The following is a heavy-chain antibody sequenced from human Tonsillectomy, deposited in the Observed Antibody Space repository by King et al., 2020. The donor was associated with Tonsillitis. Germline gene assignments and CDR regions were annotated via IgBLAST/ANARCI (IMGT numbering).Heavy chain of an antibody. D-gene: IGHD3/OR15-3a*01. CDR2: IDPSDSYT. J-gene: IGHJ3*02. CDR3: AGPGRDWANTFDI. CDR1: GYTFTSYW. V-gene: IGHV5-10-1*03. Sequence: VQLVESGAEVKKPGESLRISCEGSGYTFTSYWISWVRQMPGKGLEWMGRIDPSDSYTSYSPSFQGHVTISADKSINTAYLQWSGLKASDTAMYYCAGPGRDWANTFDIWGQGTMVTVSS.